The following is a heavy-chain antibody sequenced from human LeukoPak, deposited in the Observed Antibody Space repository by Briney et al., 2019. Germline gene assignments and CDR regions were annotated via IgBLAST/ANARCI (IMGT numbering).Heavy chain of an antibody. CDR2: ISGSGGSA. J-gene: IGHJ4*02. CDR3: AKDVPGYSYVGY. D-gene: IGHD5-18*01. Sequence: TGGSLRLSCAASGFTFSSYAMSWVRQAPGKGLEWVSAISGSGGSAYYADSVKGRFTISRDNSKNTLYLQMNSLRAEDTAVYYCAKDVPGYSYVGYWGQGTLVTVSS. CDR1: GFTFSSYA. V-gene: IGHV3-23*01.